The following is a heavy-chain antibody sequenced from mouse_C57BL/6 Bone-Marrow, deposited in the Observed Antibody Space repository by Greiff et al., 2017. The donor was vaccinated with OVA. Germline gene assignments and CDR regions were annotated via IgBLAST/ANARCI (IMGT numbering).Heavy chain of an antibody. CDR3: ARAIYYYGSSPYYAMDY. CDR2: IPPNGGST. Sequence: QVQLQQPGAELVKPGASVKLSCKASGYTFTSYWMHWVKPRPGQGLEWIGMIPPNGGSTKYNEKFKSKATLTVDKSSSTAYMQRSSLTSEDSAVYYCARAIYYYGSSPYYAMDYWGQGTSVTVSS. CDR1: GYTFTSYW. V-gene: IGHV1-64*01. J-gene: IGHJ4*01. D-gene: IGHD1-1*01.